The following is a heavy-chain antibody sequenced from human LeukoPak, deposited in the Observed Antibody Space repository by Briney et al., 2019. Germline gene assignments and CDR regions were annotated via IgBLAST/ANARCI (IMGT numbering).Heavy chain of an antibody. V-gene: IGHV4-34*01. CDR2: INHNGGT. J-gene: IGHJ5*02. Sequence: SETLSLTCAVYGGSFSGYFWSWIRQPPGKGLEWIGDINHNGGTNYNPSLKSRVTISVDTSKNQISLKVRSVTAADTAVYYCARTTEDCSSTSCYQYWFDPWGQGTLVTVSS. CDR1: GGSFSGYF. CDR3: ARTTEDCSSTSCYQYWFDP. D-gene: IGHD2-2*01.